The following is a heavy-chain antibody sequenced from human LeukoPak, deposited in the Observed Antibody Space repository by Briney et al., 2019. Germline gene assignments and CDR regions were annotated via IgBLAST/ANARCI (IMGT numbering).Heavy chain of an antibody. D-gene: IGHD6-13*01. V-gene: IGHV4-59*11. CDR3: ASRPAGSTWYGVFDY. CDR2: IFHGGT. Sequence: PSETLSLTCTVSGGSINSHYWSWIRQPPGKGLEWIGYIFHGGTNYNPSLMSRVTMSIDTSRDQFSLRPSSVTAADTAIYYCASRPAGSTWYGVFDYWSQGTLVTVSS. J-gene: IGHJ4*02. CDR1: GGSINSHY.